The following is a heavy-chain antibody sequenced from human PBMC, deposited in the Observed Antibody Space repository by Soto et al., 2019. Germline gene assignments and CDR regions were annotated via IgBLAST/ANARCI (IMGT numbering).Heavy chain of an antibody. CDR3: AHSPRGWYLFDY. Sequence: SGPTLVNPTQTLTLTFTFSGFSLSTSGVGVGWMRQPPGKALEWLALIYWNDDKRYSPSLKSRLTITKGTSKNQVYLTMTTMDPVYTATYYSAHSPRGWYLFDYWGQGXLVTVYS. CDR2: IYWNDDK. V-gene: IGHV2-5*01. CDR1: GFSLSTSGVG. J-gene: IGHJ4*02. D-gene: IGHD6-19*01.